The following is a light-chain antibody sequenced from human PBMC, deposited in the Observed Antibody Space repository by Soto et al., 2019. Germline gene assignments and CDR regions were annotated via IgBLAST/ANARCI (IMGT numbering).Light chain of an antibody. Sequence: NFMLTQPDSVSGSPGKTVTISCTRSSGSIASNYVQWYQQRPRSAPTTVIYEDNKRPSGVPDPFSGSIDSSSNSASLTISGLQAEDEADYYCQSYASSNHVVFGGGTKLTVL. CDR3: QSYASSNHVV. J-gene: IGLJ3*02. CDR2: EDN. V-gene: IGLV6-57*03. CDR1: SGSIASNY.